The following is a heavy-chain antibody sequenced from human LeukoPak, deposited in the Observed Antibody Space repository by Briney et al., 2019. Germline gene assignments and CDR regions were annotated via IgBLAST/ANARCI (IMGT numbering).Heavy chain of an antibody. Sequence: GGSLRLSCAASGFTFSSYAMSWVRQAPAKRLEWVSAVSGSGRSTYYAESVKGRFPIPRDNSKNTLYLQMNSLRAEDTALYYCAKDPPYSYGYWFDPWGQGTLVTVSS. V-gene: IGHV3-23*01. CDR2: VSGSGRST. J-gene: IGHJ5*02. D-gene: IGHD5-18*01. CDR1: GFTFSSYA. CDR3: AKDPPYSYGYWFDP.